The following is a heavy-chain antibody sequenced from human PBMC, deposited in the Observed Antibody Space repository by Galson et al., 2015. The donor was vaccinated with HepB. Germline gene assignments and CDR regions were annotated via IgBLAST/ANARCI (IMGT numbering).Heavy chain of an antibody. CDR3: ARDVVWDRASDV. CDR2: LSSFNNYI. CDR1: GFSFSAHT. V-gene: IGHV3-21*06. J-gene: IGHJ3*01. D-gene: IGHD3-16*01. Sequence: SLRLSCAASGFSFSAHTMTWVRQAPGKGLEWVSSLSSFNNYIYYADSVKGRFTISGDNAKNSLYLQMNSLRAEDTAVYYCARDVVWDRASDVWGQGTMVAVSS.